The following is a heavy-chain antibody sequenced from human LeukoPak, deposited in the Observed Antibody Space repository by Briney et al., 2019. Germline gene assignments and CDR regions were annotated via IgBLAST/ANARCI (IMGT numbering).Heavy chain of an antibody. Sequence: PSETLSLTCTVSGGSISSYYWSWIRQPAGKGLEWIGRVYSSGKTDYNPSLENRVSISVDKSKNQFSLKLSSVTAADTAVYYCARRYRGGGTWYPYVFDPWGQGTLVIVSS. CDR2: VYSSGKT. D-gene: IGHD2-15*01. CDR3: ARRYRGGGTWYPYVFDP. V-gene: IGHV4-4*07. J-gene: IGHJ5*02. CDR1: GGSISSYY.